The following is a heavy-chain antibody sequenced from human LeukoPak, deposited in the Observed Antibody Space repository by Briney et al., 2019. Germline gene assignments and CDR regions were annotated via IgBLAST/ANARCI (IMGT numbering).Heavy chain of an antibody. CDR1: GYTFTSYG. D-gene: IGHD3-3*01. CDR2: ISAYNGNT. CDR3: ARGRAYYDFWTRRWFDP. J-gene: IGHJ5*02. Sequence: ASVKVSCKASGYTFTSYGISWVRQAPGQGLEWMGWISAYNGNTNYAQKLQGRVTMTTDTSTSTAYMELRSLRSDDMAVYYCARGRAYYDFWTRRWFDPWGQGTLVTVSS. V-gene: IGHV1-18*03.